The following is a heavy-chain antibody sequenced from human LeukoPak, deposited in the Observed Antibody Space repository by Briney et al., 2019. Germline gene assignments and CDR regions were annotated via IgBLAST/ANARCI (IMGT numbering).Heavy chain of an antibody. J-gene: IGHJ3*02. Sequence: PGGSLRLSCAASGFTFSSYDMYWVRQATGKGLEWISSIGTAGDTYYPGSVKGRFTISRQNAKNSLYLQMNSLRAGDTAVYYCASSTRARDGFDIWGRGTMVTVSS. CDR1: GFTFSSYD. CDR3: ASSTRARDGFDI. CDR2: IGTAGDT. V-gene: IGHV3-13*04.